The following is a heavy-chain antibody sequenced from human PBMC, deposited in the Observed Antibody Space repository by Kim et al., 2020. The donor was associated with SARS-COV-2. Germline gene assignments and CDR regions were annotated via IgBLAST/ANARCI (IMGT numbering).Heavy chain of an antibody. CDR2: ISAYNGNT. CDR3: AREEYGYYDSSGSIDY. J-gene: IGHJ4*02. V-gene: IGHV1-18*04. D-gene: IGHD3-22*01. Sequence: ASVKVSCKASGYTFTSYGISWVRQAPGQGLEWMGWISAYNGNTNYAQKLQGRVTMTTDTSTSTAYMELRSLRSDDTAVYYCAREEYGYYDSSGSIDYWGQGTLVTVSS. CDR1: GYTFTSYG.